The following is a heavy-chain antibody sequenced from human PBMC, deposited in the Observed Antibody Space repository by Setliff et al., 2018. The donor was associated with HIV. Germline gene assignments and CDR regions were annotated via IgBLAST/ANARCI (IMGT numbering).Heavy chain of an antibody. J-gene: IGHJ3*01. Sequence: PGESLKISCQGSGYSFTSYWIGWVRQMPEKGLEWMGIIHPIDSDIRCNPSFQGQVTISADKSISTAYLQWSSLKTSDTAMYYCARVGDTSGYYFYIFDLWGQGTMVTVSS. D-gene: IGHD3-22*01. CDR2: IHPIDSDI. CDR3: ARVGDTSGYYFYIFDL. V-gene: IGHV5-51*01. CDR1: GYSFTSYW.